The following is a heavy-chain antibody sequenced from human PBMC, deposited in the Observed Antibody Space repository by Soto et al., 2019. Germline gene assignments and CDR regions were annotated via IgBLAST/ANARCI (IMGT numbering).Heavy chain of an antibody. J-gene: IGHJ4*02. CDR3: AATGGLRLTLIDY. CDR1: GGSISSSSYY. CDR2: IYYSGST. Sequence: SETLSLTCTVSGGSISSSSYYWGWIRQPPGKGLEWIGSIYYSGSTYYNPSLKSRVTISVDTSKNQFSLKLSSVTAADTAVYYYAATGGLRLTLIDYWGQGTLVTVSS. V-gene: IGHV4-39*01. D-gene: IGHD5-12*01.